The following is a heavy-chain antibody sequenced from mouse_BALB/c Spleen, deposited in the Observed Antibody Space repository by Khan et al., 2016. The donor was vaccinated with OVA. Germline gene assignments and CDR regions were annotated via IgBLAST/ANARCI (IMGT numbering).Heavy chain of an antibody. Sequence: VQLQQSGAELVRSGASIKLSCTASGFNIKDHFIHWVKQRPEQGLEWIGWIDPENGDPDYAPKFQGKATMTADASSNKAYMYLSRLTSEHTAVDYCKIYDGYPRFAYWDQGTLVTVSA. CDR1: GFNIKDHF. J-gene: IGHJ3*01. CDR2: IDPENGDP. V-gene: IGHV14-4*02. D-gene: IGHD2-3*01. CDR3: KIYDGYPRFAY.